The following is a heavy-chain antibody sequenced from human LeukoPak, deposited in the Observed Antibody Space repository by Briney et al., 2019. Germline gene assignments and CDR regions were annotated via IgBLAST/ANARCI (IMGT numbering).Heavy chain of an antibody. V-gene: IGHV3-23*01. J-gene: IGHJ4*02. Sequence: GRSLRLSCAASGFTFSSYAMHWVRQAPGKGLEWVSAISGGGSTYYADSVKGRFTISRDNSKNTLYLQMNSLRAEDTAVYYCAKSGLNRFDYWGQGTLVTVSS. CDR1: GFTFSSYA. CDR3: AKSGLNRFDY. D-gene: IGHD2-15*01. CDR2: ISGGGST.